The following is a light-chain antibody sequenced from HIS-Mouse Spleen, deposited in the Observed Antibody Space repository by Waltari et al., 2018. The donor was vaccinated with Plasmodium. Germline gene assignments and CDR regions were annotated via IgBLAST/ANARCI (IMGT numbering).Light chain of an antibody. V-gene: IGLV3-10*01. CDR2: EDS. CDR3: YSTDSSGNHRV. CDR1: ALPKKY. Sequence: SYELTQPPSVSVSTGQTARITCSADALPKKYPYWYQQKSGQAPVLVIYEDSKRPSGIPERFSGSSSGTMATLTISGAQVEDEADYYCYSTDSSGNHRVFGGGTKLTVL. J-gene: IGLJ3*02.